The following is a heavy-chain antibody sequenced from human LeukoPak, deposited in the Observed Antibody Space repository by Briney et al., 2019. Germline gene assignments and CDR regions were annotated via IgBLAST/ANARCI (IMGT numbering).Heavy chain of an antibody. D-gene: IGHD1-26*01. CDR2: TYYRSKWYN. CDR3: ARGKGGMIDS. V-gene: IGHV6-1*01. Sequence: PSQTLSLTCAISGDSVSSNSAAWNWIRQSPSRGLQWLGRTYYRSKWYNGYAASVKSRITINPDTSKNQFSLQLNSVTAGDTAVYYCARGKGGMIDSWGQGILVTVSS. J-gene: IGHJ4*02. CDR1: GDSVSSNSAA.